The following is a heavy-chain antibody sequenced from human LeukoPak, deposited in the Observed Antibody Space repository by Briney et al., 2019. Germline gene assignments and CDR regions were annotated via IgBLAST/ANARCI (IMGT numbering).Heavy chain of an antibody. CDR2: ICYNGIT. J-gene: IGHJ4*02. V-gene: IGHV4-31*03. D-gene: IGHD3-16*02. Sequence: SQTLSLTCTVSGGSISSADYYWSWFRQHPGKGLEWIGYICYNGITYYNPSLKSRLSISIDTSENQFSLKLSSVTAADTAVYYCARGRSYDYVWGSYRLVPYFDYWGQGTLVTVSS. CDR3: ARGRSYDYVWGSYRLVPYFDY. CDR1: GGSISSADYY.